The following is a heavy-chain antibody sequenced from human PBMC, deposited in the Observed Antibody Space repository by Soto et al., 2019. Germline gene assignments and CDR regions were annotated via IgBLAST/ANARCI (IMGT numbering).Heavy chain of an antibody. Sequence: KTSETLSLTCTVSGGSINNYYWSWIRQPPGKGLEWIGYIYYSGNTNYNPSLKSRVTISVDTSKRQFSLKLSSVTAADTAVYYCARHYCTSTSCYPDFWGQGTLVTVSS. CDR3: ARHYCTSTSCYPDF. CDR2: IYYSGNT. D-gene: IGHD2-2*01. J-gene: IGHJ4*02. CDR1: GGSINNYY. V-gene: IGHV4-59*08.